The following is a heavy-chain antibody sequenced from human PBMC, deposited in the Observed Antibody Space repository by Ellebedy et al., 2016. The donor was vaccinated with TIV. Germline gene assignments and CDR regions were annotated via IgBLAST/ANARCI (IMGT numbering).Heavy chain of an antibody. V-gene: IGHV3-30*01. D-gene: IGHD2-2*01. CDR3: ARDHIVVVPAANAFEI. CDR2: ISYDGSNK. Sequence: GEFLKISCAASGFTFSSYAMHWVRQAPGKGLEWVAVISYDGSNKYYADPVKGRFTISSDNSKNTLYLQMNSLRAEDTAVYYCARDHIVVVPAANAFEIWGQGTMVTVSS. CDR1: GFTFSSYA. J-gene: IGHJ3*02.